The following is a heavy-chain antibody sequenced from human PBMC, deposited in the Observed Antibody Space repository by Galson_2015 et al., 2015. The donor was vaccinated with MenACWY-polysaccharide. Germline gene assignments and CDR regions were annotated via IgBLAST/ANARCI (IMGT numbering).Heavy chain of an antibody. CDR1: GGSISSGGYY. D-gene: IGHD6-13*01. CDR3: ARESPSSSWYGNYYYMDV. J-gene: IGHJ6*03. Sequence: TLSLTCTVSGGSISSGGYYWSWIRQHPGKGLEWIGYIYYSGSTYYNPSLKSRVTISVDTSKNQFSLKLSSVTAADTAVYYCARESPSSSWYGNYYYMDVWGKGTTVTVSS. CDR2: IYYSGST. V-gene: IGHV4-31*03.